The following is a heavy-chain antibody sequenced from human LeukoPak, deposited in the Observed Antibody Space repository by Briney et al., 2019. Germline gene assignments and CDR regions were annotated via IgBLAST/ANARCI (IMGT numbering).Heavy chain of an antibody. CDR3: ARDLRYCSGGSCYSSNWFDP. CDR1: GYTFTSYV. V-gene: IGHV1-18*01. CDR2: ISAYNGNT. J-gene: IGHJ5*02. D-gene: IGHD2-15*01. Sequence: GASVKVSCKASGYTFTSYVISWVRQAPGQGLEWMGWISAYNGNTNYAQKLQGRVTMTTDTSTSTAYMELRSLRSDDTAVYYCARDLRYCSGGSCYSSNWFDPWGQGTLVTVSS.